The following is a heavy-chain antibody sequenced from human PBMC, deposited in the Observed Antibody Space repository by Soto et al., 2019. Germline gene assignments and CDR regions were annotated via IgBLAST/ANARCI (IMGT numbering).Heavy chain of an antibody. CDR3: TRQVPIYYMDV. CDR2: IRSKANNYAT. Sequence: PGGSLRLSCAASGFTFSGSAMHWVRQASGKGLEWVGRIRSKANNYATAYAASVKGRFTISRDDSKNTAFLQMNSLKTEDTAVYYCTRQVPIYYMDVWGKGTSVTVSS. V-gene: IGHV3-73*01. J-gene: IGHJ6*03. CDR1: GFTFSGSA.